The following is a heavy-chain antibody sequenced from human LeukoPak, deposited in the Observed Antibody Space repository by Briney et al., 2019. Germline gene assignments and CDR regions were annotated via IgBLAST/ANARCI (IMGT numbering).Heavy chain of an antibody. D-gene: IGHD3-22*01. CDR2: ISGSGT. V-gene: IGHV3-23*01. CDR1: GFTFGSYA. CDR3: AKGYYDSSGYYPNVASDY. Sequence: GGPLRLSCAPSGFTFGSYAMTWFRKAPGKGLKWSSGISGSGTHYAISVKGRFTISTDNSKNMLYLQMNSLRAEDTAVYYCAKGYYDSSGYYPNVASDYWGQGTLVTVSS. J-gene: IGHJ4*02.